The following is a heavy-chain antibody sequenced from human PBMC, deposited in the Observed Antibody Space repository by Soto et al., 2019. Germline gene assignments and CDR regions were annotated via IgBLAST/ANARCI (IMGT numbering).Heavy chain of an antibody. V-gene: IGHV1-8*02. D-gene: IGHD3-16*01. CDR2: MNPGSGKT. CDR3: ARMPSFGTLNWFDP. Sequence: ASVKVSCKASGYTFINFDISWVRQAAGQGPEWLGWMNPGSGKTGYASKFQGRVAMTRDASTGTSHLELSSLTSDDTAVYYCARMPSFGTLNWFDPWGQGSQVTVSS. CDR1: GYTFINFD. J-gene: IGHJ5*02.